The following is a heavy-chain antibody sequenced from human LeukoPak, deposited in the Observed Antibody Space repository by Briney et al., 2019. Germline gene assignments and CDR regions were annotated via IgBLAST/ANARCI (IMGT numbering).Heavy chain of an antibody. D-gene: IGHD5-12*01. CDR3: ARGPSGYHNT. Sequence: GGSLRLSCAAPGFTFSNYNMNWVRQAPGKRLEWVSSITSTSTYTFYADSVKGRFTISRDNSKNTLYLQMNSLRAEDTAVYYCARGPSGYHNTGGQGTLVTVSS. CDR2: ITSTSTYT. V-gene: IGHV3-21*01. CDR1: GFTFSNYN. J-gene: IGHJ4*02.